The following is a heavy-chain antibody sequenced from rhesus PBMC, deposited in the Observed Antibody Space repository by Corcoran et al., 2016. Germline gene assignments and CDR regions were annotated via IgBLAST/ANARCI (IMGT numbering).Heavy chain of an antibody. CDR1: GGSIRSSY. CDR3: ARGTVVFDY. J-gene: IGHJ4*01. D-gene: IGHD5-24*01. V-gene: IGHV4-169*01. CDR2: IYGSGSST. Sequence: QLQLQESGPGLVKPSETLSVTCAVSGGSIRSSYWIWIRPAPGKGREWIGYIYGSGSSTNYNPSLKSRVTLSVDTSKNQLSLKLSSVTTADTAVYYCARGTVVFDYWGQGVLVTVSS.